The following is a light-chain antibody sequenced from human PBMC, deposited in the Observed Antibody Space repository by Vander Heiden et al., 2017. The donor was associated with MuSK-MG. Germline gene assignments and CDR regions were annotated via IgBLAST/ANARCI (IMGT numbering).Light chain of an antibody. V-gene: IGKV3-15*01. J-gene: IGKJ1*01. CDR2: GSS. Sequence: EIVMTQSPATLSVFPGERATLSCRASQSVSTNLAWYQQKPGQAPRLLIYGSSIRVTGIPARFSGSGSGTEFTLTISSLQSEDFAVYYCQQYNNWSWTFGQGTKVEIK. CDR3: QQYNNWSWT. CDR1: QSVSTN.